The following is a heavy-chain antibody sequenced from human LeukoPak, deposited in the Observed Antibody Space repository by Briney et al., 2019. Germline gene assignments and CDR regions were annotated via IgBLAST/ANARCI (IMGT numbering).Heavy chain of an antibody. CDR1: GFTFSSYA. CDR3: AKDSGIVGATSSWYYYYSMDV. Sequence: PGGSLRLSCAASGFTFSSYAMSWVRQAPGKGLEWVSAISGSGGSTYYADSVKGRFTISRDNSKNTLYLQMNSLRAEDTAVYYCAKDSGIVGATSSWYYYYSMDVWGQGTTVTVSS. J-gene: IGHJ6*02. D-gene: IGHD1-26*01. V-gene: IGHV3-23*01. CDR2: ISGSGGST.